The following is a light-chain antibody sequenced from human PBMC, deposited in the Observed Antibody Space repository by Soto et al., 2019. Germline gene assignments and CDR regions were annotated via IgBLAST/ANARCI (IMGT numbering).Light chain of an antibody. CDR1: SSDVGSYNL. CDR3: CSYAGSRTLDVV. Sequence: QSVLTQPASVSGSPGQSITISCTGTSSDVGSYNLVSWYQQHPGKAPKVMIYEGSKRPSGVSNRFSGPKSGNTASLTISGLQAEDEADYYCCSYAGSRTLDVVFGGGTKLTVL. CDR2: EGS. J-gene: IGLJ2*01. V-gene: IGLV2-23*03.